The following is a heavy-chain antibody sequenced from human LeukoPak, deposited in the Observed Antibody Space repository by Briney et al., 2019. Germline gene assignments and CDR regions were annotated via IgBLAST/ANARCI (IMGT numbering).Heavy chain of an antibody. V-gene: IGHV1-46*01. CDR2: VNPSGDST. J-gene: IGHJ3*02. CDR3: ARVRDGYNDAYDI. CDR1: GYTFSNYN. D-gene: IGHD5-24*01. Sequence: GASVKVSCKASGYTFSNYNIHWPRQAPGQGLEWMGIVNPSGDSTNYAQNFQGRVTMTGDTSTSTVYMELSSLRSEDTAVYYCARVRDGYNDAYDIWGQGTMVTVTS.